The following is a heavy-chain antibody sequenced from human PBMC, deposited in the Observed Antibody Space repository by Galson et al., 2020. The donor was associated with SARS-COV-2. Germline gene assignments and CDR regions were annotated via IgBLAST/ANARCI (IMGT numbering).Heavy chain of an antibody. D-gene: IGHD3-10*01. V-gene: IGHV4-59*08. CDR2: LYYGGNT. J-gene: IGHJ4*02. CDR1: GGSLSTYY. CDR3: ARLPVVRGVDS. Sequence: ASETLSLTCTVSGGSLSTYYWSWIRQPPGKGLEWLGYLYYGGNTNYNPSLQSRVTISVDTSKRQFSLKLNSVTAADTAVYYCARLPVVRGVDSWGQGILVTVTS.